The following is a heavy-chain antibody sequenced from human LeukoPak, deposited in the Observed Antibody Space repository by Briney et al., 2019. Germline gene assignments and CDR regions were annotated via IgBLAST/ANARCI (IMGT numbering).Heavy chain of an antibody. CDR3: AKGLSMDV. V-gene: IGHV3-23*01. Sequence: PGGSLRLSCAASGFTFSSYAMSWVRQAPGKGLEWASGITGSGDNTYYADSVKGRFIISKDNSKNILYLQMNSLRVEDTAVYYCAKGLSMDVWGQGTTVTVSS. D-gene: IGHD2/OR15-2a*01. CDR1: GFTFSSYA. CDR2: ITGSGDNT. J-gene: IGHJ6*02.